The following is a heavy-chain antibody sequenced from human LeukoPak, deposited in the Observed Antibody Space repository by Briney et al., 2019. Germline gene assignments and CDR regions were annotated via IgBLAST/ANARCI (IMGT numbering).Heavy chain of an antibody. CDR2: TRNKAKGFDT. CDR3: VRATTATPPPSLDY. J-gene: IGHJ4*02. Sequence: GGSLRLSCAAAGFTFSDHYMDWMRQAPGKGLEWVARTRNKAKGFDTLYAASVRGRFSISRDGSKNSVYLQMNHLRTEDTAMYYCVRATTATPPPSLDYWGQGTLVTVSS. V-gene: IGHV3-72*01. D-gene: IGHD1-1*01. CDR1: GFTFSDHY.